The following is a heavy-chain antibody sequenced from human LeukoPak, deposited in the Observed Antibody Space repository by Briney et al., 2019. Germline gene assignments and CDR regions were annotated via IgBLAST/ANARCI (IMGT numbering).Heavy chain of an antibody. V-gene: IGHV3-7*03. CDR1: GFTVSSNY. CDR3: AREKFDY. Sequence: GGSLRLSCAASGFTVSSNYMSWVRQAPGKGLEWVANIKQDGSEKYYVDSVKGRFTISRDNAKNSLYLQMNSLRAEDTAVYYCAREKFDYWGQGTLVTVSS. CDR2: IKQDGSEK. J-gene: IGHJ4*02.